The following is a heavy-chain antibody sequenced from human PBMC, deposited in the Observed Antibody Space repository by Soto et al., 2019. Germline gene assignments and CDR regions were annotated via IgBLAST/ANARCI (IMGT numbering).Heavy chain of an antibody. V-gene: IGHV3-23*01. Sequence: GGSLRLSCAASGFTFSSYAMSWVRQAPGKGLEWVSAISGSGGSTYYADSVKGRFTISRDNSKNTLYLQMNSLRAEDTAVYYCAKDESRTTVTNIDCWGQGTLVTVSS. J-gene: IGHJ4*02. D-gene: IGHD4-17*01. CDR1: GFTFSSYA. CDR3: AKDESRTTVTNIDC. CDR2: ISGSGGST.